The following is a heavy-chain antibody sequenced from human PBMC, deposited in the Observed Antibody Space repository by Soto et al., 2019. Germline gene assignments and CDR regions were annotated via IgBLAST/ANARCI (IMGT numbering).Heavy chain of an antibody. CDR2: ISAYNGNT. J-gene: IGHJ4*02. CDR3: ARPSGSYGDYAWSLKY. D-gene: IGHD4-17*01. Sequence: QVQLVQSGAEVKKPGASVKVSCKASGYTFTGYSVGWVRQAPGQGLEWMGWISAYNGNTNYAQKFQDSLTMTTDASTSTAYMELRSLSSDDTAVYYCARPSGSYGDYAWSLKYWGQGTLVTVSS. CDR1: GYTFTGYS. V-gene: IGHV1-18*01.